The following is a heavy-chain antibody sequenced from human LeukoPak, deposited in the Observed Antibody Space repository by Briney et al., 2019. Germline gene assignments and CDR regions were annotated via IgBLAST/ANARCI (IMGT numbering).Heavy chain of an antibody. V-gene: IGHV1-2*02. CDR2: INPNSGGT. Sequence: ASVKVSCKASGYTFTGYYMHWVRQAPGQGREWMGWINPNSGGTNYAQKFQGRVTMTRDTSISTAYMEPSRLRSDDTAVYYCARDYGDGLDYYYYYYMDVWGKGTTVTVSS. CDR1: GYTFTGYY. D-gene: IGHD4-17*01. J-gene: IGHJ6*03. CDR3: ARDYGDGLDYYYYYYMDV.